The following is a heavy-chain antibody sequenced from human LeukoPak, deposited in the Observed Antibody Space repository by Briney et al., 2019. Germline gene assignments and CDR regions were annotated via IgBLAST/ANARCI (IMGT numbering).Heavy chain of an antibody. CDR1: GFTFSSYG. V-gene: IGHV3-33*01. CDR3: AREDSRYSTGWYVVD. J-gene: IGHJ4*02. D-gene: IGHD6-13*01. Sequence: GGSLRLSCAASGFTFSSYGMHWVRQAPGMGLEWVAVIWYDGSSKYYEDSVKGRFTIPRDNSKNTLYLQMNSLRAEDTAVYYCAREDSRYSTGWYVVDWGQGTLVTVSS. CDR2: IWYDGSSK.